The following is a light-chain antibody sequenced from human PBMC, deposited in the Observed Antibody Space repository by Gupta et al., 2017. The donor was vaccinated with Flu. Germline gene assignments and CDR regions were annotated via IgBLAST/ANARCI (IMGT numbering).Light chain of an antibody. CDR3: QQYDSYPYT. J-gene: IGKJ2*01. Sequence: DIKMTQSPSTLSASVGDRVTITCRASQSISSWLAWYQQKPGKAPKLLIYKASSIESGVPSRFSGSGSGTEFTLTISSLQPDDFATYYCQQYDSYPYTFGQGTKLEIK. V-gene: IGKV1-5*03. CDR2: KAS. CDR1: QSISSW.